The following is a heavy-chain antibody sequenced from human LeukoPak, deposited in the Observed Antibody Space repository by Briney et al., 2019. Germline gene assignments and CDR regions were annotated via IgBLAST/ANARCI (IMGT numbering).Heavy chain of an antibody. Sequence: PGGSLRLSCAASGFTFSDYYMSWIRQSPGKGLEWVSYISSSSSYTNYADSVKGRFTISRDNAKNSLYLQMNSLRAKDTAVYYCARLDSYAPVPGYWGQGTLVTVSS. CDR3: ARLDSYAPVPGY. CDR1: GFTFSDYY. V-gene: IGHV3-11*03. J-gene: IGHJ4*02. CDR2: ISSSSSYT. D-gene: IGHD5-18*01.